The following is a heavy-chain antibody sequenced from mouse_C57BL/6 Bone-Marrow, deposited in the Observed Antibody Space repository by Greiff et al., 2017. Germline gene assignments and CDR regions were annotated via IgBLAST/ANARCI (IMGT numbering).Heavy chain of an antibody. D-gene: IGHD1-1*01. J-gene: IGHJ4*01. CDR1: GFTIKDAY. CDR3: TADHGSSYRAMDY. V-gene: IGHV14-4*01. CDR2: IYPENGDT. Sequence: VQLQQSGAELVRPGASVKLSCTASGFTIKDAYMHWVKQRPEQGLEWIGRIYPENGDTEYASKFQGKATITADTSSNTAYLQLSSLTSEDTAVYYCTADHGSSYRAMDYWGQGTSVTVSS.